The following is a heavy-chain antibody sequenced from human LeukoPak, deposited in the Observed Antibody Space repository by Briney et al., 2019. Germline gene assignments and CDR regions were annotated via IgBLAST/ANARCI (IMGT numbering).Heavy chain of an antibody. D-gene: IGHD3-9*01. J-gene: IGHJ4*02. CDR1: VGSFSGYY. CDR2: INHSGST. V-gene: IGHV4-34*01. CDR3: ARVLRYFDWLLLPQGNYYFDY. Sequence: SETLSLTRAVYVGSFSGYYWSWIRQPPGKGLEWIGEINHSGSTNYNPSIKSRVTISVDTSNNQFSLKLSSVTAADTAVYYCARVLRYFDWLLLPQGNYYFDYWGQGTLVTVSS.